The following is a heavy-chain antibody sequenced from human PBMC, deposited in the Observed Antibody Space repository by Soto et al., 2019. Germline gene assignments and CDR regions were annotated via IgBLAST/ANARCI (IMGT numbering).Heavy chain of an antibody. CDR1: GGSFSGYY. J-gene: IGHJ3*02. CDR3: AQNYDYIWGKPWDI. D-gene: IGHD3-16*01. CDR2: INHSGST. Sequence: SETLSLTCAVYGGSFSGYYWSWIRQPPGKGLEWIGEINHSGSTNYNPSLKSRVTISVDTSKNQFSLKLSSVTAADTAVYYCAQNYDYIWGKPWDIWGQGTMVTVSS. V-gene: IGHV4-34*01.